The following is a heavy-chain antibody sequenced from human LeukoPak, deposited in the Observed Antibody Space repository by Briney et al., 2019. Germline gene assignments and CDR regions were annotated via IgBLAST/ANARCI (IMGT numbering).Heavy chain of an antibody. CDR2: IYTSGST. CDR3: AGGTAWYDILTGYSQGAFDI. Sequence: SETLSLTCTVSGGSISSYYWSWIRQPAGKGLEWIGRIYTSGSTNYNPSLKSRVTMSVDTSKNQFSLKLSSVTAADTAVYYCAGGTAWYDILTGYSQGAFDIWGQGTMVTVSS. V-gene: IGHV4-4*07. CDR1: GGSISSYY. D-gene: IGHD3-9*01. J-gene: IGHJ3*02.